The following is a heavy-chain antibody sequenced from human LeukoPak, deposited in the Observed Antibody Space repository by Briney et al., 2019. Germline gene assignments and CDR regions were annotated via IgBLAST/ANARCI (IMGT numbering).Heavy chain of an antibody. V-gene: IGHV3-53*01. Sequence: GGSLRLSCAASGFTVSSNYMSWVRQAPRKGLEWVSVIYSGGSTYYADSVKGRFTISRDNSKNTLYLQMNSLRAEDTAVYYCAYTSLHSSSWFQSGYFQHWGQGTLVTVSS. J-gene: IGHJ1*01. CDR1: GFTVSSNY. CDR2: IYSGGST. D-gene: IGHD6-13*01. CDR3: AYTSLHSSSWFQSGYFQH.